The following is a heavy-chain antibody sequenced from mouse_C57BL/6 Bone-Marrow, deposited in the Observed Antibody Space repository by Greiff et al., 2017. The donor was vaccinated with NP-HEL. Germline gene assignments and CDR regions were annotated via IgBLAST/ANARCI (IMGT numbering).Heavy chain of an antibody. Sequence: QVQLKQPGAELVKPGASVKMSCKASGYTFTSYWITWVKQRPGQGLEWIGDIYPGSGSTNYNEKFKSKATLTVDTSSSTAYMQLSSLTSEDSAVYYCATTVTRYWYFDVWGTGTTVTVSS. CDR3: ATTVTRYWYFDV. D-gene: IGHD1-1*01. CDR1: GYTFTSYW. CDR2: IYPGSGST. J-gene: IGHJ1*03. V-gene: IGHV1-55*01.